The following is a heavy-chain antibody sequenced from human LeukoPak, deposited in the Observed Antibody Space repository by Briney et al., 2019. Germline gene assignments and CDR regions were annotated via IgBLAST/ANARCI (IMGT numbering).Heavy chain of an antibody. D-gene: IGHD5-18*01. Sequence: EASVKVSCKASGYTFTGYSIHWVRQAPGQGLEWMGWINPNSGGTNYAQKFQGRVTMTRDTSISTACMELSRLRSDDTAVYYCAREVDTAMDYFDYWGQGTLVTVSS. V-gene: IGHV1-2*02. CDR2: INPNSGGT. J-gene: IGHJ4*02. CDR1: GYTFTGYS. CDR3: AREVDTAMDYFDY.